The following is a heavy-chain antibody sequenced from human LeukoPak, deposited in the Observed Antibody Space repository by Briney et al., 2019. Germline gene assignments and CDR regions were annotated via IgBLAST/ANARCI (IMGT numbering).Heavy chain of an antibody. V-gene: IGHV3-23*01. CDR1: GFTLSSYA. Sequence: GGSLRLSCAASGFTLSSYAMSWVRQAPGKGLEWVSAISGSGGSTYYADSVKGRFTISRDNSKNTLYLQMNSLRAEDTAVYYCAKDDAYYYDSSGNPMALGMDVWGQGTTVTVSS. CDR3: AKDDAYYYDSSGNPMALGMDV. CDR2: ISGSGGST. J-gene: IGHJ6*02. D-gene: IGHD3-22*01.